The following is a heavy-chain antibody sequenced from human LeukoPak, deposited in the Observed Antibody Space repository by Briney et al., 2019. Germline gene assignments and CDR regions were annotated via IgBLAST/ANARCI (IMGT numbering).Heavy chain of an antibody. CDR3: AKDRIAVAGYFDY. J-gene: IGHJ4*02. D-gene: IGHD6-19*01. CDR2: ISWNSGGI. V-gene: IGHV3-9*01. CDR1: GFTFDDYA. Sequence: GGSLRLSCAASGFTFDDYAMHWVRQAPGKGLEWVSGISWNSGGIGYADSVKGRFTISRDNAKNSLYLQMNSLRAEGTALYYCAKDRIAVAGYFDYWGQGTLVTVSS.